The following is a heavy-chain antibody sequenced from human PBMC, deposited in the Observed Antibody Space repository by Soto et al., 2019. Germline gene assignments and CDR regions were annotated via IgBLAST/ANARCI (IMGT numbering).Heavy chain of an antibody. Sequence: EVQLLESGGGLVQPGGSLRLSCAASGFTFSSYAISWVRQAPGKGLELVSAISGSGGSTYYADSVKGRFNISRHTSKNTLYLQMNSLRAEDTAVYYCAKSGHYYYYGMDVWGKGTTVTVSS. CDR3: AKSGHYYYYGMDV. J-gene: IGHJ6*04. CDR1: GFTFSSYA. V-gene: IGHV3-23*01. CDR2: ISGSGGST.